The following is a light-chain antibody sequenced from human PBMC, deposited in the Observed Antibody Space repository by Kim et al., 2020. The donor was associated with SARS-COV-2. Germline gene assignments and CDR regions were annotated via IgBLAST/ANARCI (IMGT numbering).Light chain of an antibody. CDR1: LSVSTR. J-gene: IGKJ5*01. Sequence: EVVLTQSPATLSLSPGERATLSCRASLSVSTRLAWYQQKPGQPPRLLMYEESNRATATPARFSGSGSGTDFTLTISSLEPEDFAVYYCQQRKSWPLTFGQGTRLEIK. CDR2: EES. CDR3: QQRKSWPLT. V-gene: IGKV3-11*01.